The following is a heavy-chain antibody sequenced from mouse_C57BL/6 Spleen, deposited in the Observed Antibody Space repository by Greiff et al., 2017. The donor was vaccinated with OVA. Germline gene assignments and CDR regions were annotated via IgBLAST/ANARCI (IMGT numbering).Heavy chain of an antibody. Sequence: EVQVVESGGGLVKPGGSLKLSCAASGFTFSSYTMSWVRQTPEKRLEWVATISGGGGNTYYPDSVKGRFTISRDNAKNTLYLQMSSLRSEDTALYYCARPLSGSSSWFAYWGQGTLVTVSA. CDR3: ARPLSGSSSWFAY. J-gene: IGHJ3*01. V-gene: IGHV5-9*01. CDR2: ISGGGGNT. D-gene: IGHD1-1*01. CDR1: GFTFSSYT.